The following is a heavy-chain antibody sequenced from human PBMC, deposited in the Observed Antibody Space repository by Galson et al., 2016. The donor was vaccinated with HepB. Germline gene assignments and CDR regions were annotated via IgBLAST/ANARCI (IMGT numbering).Heavy chain of an antibody. Sequence: SLRLSCAASGFTFSKYSMNWVRQAPGMRLEWVSSISLSSSYIYYADSVQGRFTISRDNAKNSLYLQMNSLRAEDTAVYYSVRDKEDSSGYFGYWGQGTLVTVAS. D-gene: IGHD3-22*01. CDR2: ISLSSSYI. CDR3: VRDKEDSSGYFGY. V-gene: IGHV3-21*01. J-gene: IGHJ4*02. CDR1: GFTFSKYS.